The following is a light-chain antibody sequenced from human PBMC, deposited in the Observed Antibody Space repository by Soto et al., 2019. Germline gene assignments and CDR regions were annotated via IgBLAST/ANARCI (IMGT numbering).Light chain of an antibody. CDR1: QSVRSN. Sequence: EIVMTQSPATLSVSPGERVTLSCRASQSVRSNLAWYQKKPGQPPRLLISGASTRATGIPARFSGSGSGTEFTLTISSLQSEDFAVYYCQHYSDWLWTFGQGTKVEIK. CDR2: GAS. V-gene: IGKV3-15*01. CDR3: QHYSDWLWT. J-gene: IGKJ1*01.